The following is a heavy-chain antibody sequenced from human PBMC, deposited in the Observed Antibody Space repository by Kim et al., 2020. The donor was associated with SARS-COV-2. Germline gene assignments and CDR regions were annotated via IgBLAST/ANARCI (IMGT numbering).Heavy chain of an antibody. D-gene: IGHD6-13*01. V-gene: IGHV2-5*02. CDR1: GFSLSTSGVG. CDR2: IYWDDDK. Sequence: SGPTLVNPTQTLTLTCTFSGFSLSTSGVGVGWIRQPPGKALEWLALIYWDDDKRYSPSLKSRLTITKDTSKNQVVLTMTNMDPVDTATYYCAHSLKPVLFGQQLVSYYYYGMDVWGQGTTVTVSS. CDR3: AHSLKPVLFGQQLVSYYYYGMDV. J-gene: IGHJ6*02.